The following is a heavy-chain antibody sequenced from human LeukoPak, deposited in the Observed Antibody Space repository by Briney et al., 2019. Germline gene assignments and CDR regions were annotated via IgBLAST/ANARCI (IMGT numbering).Heavy chain of an antibody. CDR1: GFTFSTYA. CDR3: AKEGSGWYGARLRPEIDY. D-gene: IGHD6-19*01. CDR2: ISGSGVTT. J-gene: IGHJ4*02. Sequence: PGGSLRLSCVASGFTFSTYAMSWVRQAPGQGLEWVSVISGSGVTTYYADSVKGRFSISRDNSKNTLYLQMNSLRAEDTAVYYCAKEGSGWYGARLRPEIDYWGQGTLVTVSS. V-gene: IGHV3-23*01.